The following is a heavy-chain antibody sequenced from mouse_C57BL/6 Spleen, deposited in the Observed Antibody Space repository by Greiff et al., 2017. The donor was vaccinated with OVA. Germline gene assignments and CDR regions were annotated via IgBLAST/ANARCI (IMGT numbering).Heavy chain of an antibody. CDR3: ARGDYSNYWYFDV. D-gene: IGHD2-5*01. Sequence: QVQLQQPGAELVKPGASVKLSCKASGYTFTSYWMHWVKQRPGQGLEWIGMIHPNSGSTNYNEKFKSKATLTVDKSSSTAYMQLSSLTSEDAAVYYCARGDYSNYWYFDVWGTGTTVTVSS. CDR1: GYTFTSYW. J-gene: IGHJ1*03. CDR2: IHPNSGST. V-gene: IGHV1-64*01.